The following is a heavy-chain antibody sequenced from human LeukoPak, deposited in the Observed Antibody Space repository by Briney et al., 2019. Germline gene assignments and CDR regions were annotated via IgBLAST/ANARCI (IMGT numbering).Heavy chain of an antibody. D-gene: IGHD2-15*01. J-gene: IGHJ6*04. V-gene: IGHV1-69*06. CDR2: IIPLFGTP. Sequence: SVKVSCKASGGTFSSYAISWVRQAPGQGLEWMGGIIPLFGTPDYAQKFQDRLTITADKSTGTAYMELSSLRSEDTAVYYCASATLRCSGGSCYEMDVWGKGTTVTVSS. CDR3: ASATLRCSGGSCYEMDV. CDR1: GGTFSSYA.